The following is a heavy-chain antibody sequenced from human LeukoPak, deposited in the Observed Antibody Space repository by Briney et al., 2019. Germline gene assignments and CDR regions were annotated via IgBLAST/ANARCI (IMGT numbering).Heavy chain of an antibody. CDR1: GYTFTAYY. D-gene: IGHD2-2*01. CDR2: INPNSGGT. CDR3: VRGAQGYCSSISCYFGY. V-gene: IGHV1-2*02. J-gene: IGHJ4*02. Sequence: ASVKVSCKASGYTFTAYYIHWVRQAPGQGLVWMGWINPNSGGTNYAQKFQGRVTMTRDTSISTVYMELSRLRTDDTAVYYCVRGAQGYCSSISCYFGYWGQGTLVTVSS.